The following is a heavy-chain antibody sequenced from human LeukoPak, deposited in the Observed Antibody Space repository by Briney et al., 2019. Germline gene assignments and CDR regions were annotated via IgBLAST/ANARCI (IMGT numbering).Heavy chain of an antibody. V-gene: IGHV3-30-3*02. D-gene: IGHD3-22*01. CDR3: AKNDPDSSED. CDR1: GFTFSSYA. J-gene: IGHJ4*02. Sequence: GGSLRLSCAASGFTFSSYAMHWVRQAQGEGLEWVAVISDDGSNEHYADSVKGRFTVSRDNSKNTLYLQMNSLRPEDTAVYYCAKNDPDSSEDWGQGTLVTVSS. CDR2: ISDDGSNE.